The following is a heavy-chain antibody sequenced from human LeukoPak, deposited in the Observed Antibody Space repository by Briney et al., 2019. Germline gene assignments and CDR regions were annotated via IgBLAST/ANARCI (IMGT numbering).Heavy chain of an antibody. D-gene: IGHD6-19*01. CDR3: ARHAASIAVAGRYFDY. CDR2: IYYSGST. Sequence: PSETLSLTCTVSGGSVSSYYWSWIRQPPGKGLEWIGYIYYSGSTNYNPSLKSRVTISVDTSKNQFSLKLSSVTAADTAVYYCARHAASIAVAGRYFDYWGQGTLVTVSS. V-gene: IGHV4-59*08. J-gene: IGHJ4*02. CDR1: GGSVSSYY.